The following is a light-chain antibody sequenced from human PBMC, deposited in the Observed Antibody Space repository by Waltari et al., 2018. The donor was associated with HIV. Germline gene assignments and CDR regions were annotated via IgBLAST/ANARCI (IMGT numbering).Light chain of an antibody. J-gene: IGLJ2*01. CDR1: KLGDKY. CDR3: QAWDSNTVV. CDR2: QDT. V-gene: IGLV3-1*01. Sequence: SYELTQPPSVSVSPGQTASISCSGDKLGDKYASWYQQRPGQSPIVVIHQDTKRPSGIPERFSGVNSGNTATLTVSGTQAMDEADYYCQAWDSNTVVFVGGTKLTVL.